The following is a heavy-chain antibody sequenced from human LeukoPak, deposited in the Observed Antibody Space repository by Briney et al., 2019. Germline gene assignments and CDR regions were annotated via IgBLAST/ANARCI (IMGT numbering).Heavy chain of an antibody. CDR2: IYYSGST. CDR3: ASTSCSGGSCGGWFDP. Sequence: SETLSLTCTVSGGSISSYYWSWIRQPPGKGLEWIGYIYYSGSTNYNPSLKSRVTISVDTSKNQFSLKLSSVTAADTAVYYYASTSCSGGSCGGWFDPWGQGTLVTVSS. D-gene: IGHD2-15*01. V-gene: IGHV4-59*01. CDR1: GGSISSYY. J-gene: IGHJ5*02.